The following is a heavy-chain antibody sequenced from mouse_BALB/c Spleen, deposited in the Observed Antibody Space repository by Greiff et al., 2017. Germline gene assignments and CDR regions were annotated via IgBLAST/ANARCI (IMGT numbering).Heavy chain of an antibody. CDR3: ARGATEAMDY. Sequence: EVQLVESGAELVKPGASVKLSCTASGFNIKDTYMHWVKQRPEQGLEWIGRIDPANGNTKYDPKFQGKATITADTSSNTAYLQLSSLTSEDTAVYYCARGATEAMDYWGQGTSVTVSS. V-gene: IGHV14-3*02. J-gene: IGHJ4*01. CDR1: GFNIKDTY. CDR2: IDPANGNT. D-gene: IGHD1-1*01.